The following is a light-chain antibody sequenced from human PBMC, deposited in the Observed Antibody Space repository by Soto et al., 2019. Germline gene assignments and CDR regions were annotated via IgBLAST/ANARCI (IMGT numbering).Light chain of an antibody. CDR1: SNDVGRFDY. J-gene: IGLJ1*01. Sequence: QSVLTQPRSVSGSPGQSVTISCTVTSNDVGRFDYVSWYQQHPGKAPKVIIYDVNERPSGVPNRFSGSKSGNTASLTISGLQADDEADYYCCSYAGSSTPYVFGTGTKVTLL. CDR2: DVN. V-gene: IGLV2-11*01. CDR3: CSYAGSSTPYV.